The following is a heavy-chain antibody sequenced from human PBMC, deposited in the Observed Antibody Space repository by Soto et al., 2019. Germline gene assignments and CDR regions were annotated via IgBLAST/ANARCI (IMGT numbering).Heavy chain of an antibody. J-gene: IGHJ4*02. CDR1: GGTFSSYA. D-gene: IGHD2-15*01. CDR3: VTEYCSGGSCAERTNIFDY. Sequence: SVKVSCKASGGTFSSYAISWVRQAPGQGLEWMGGIIPIFGTANYAQKFQGRVTITADESTSTAYMELSSLRSEDTAVYYCVTEYCSGGSCAERTNIFDYWGQGTLVTVST. CDR2: IIPIFGTA. V-gene: IGHV1-69*13.